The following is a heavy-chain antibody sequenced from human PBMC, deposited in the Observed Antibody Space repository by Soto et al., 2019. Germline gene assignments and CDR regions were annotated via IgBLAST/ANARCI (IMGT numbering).Heavy chain of an antibody. D-gene: IGHD2-8*01. CDR3: ARGEGLSDP. V-gene: IGHV3-21*01. Sequence: EEQLVESGGGLVKPGGSLRLSCAASGFTLSRYSMNWVRQAPGKGVEWVSSISGSSSYIYYADSVRGRFTTSRDNAKNSLYLQMNSLRAEDTAVYYCARGEGLSDPWGQGTLVTVSS. CDR1: GFTLSRYS. J-gene: IGHJ5*02. CDR2: ISGSSSYI.